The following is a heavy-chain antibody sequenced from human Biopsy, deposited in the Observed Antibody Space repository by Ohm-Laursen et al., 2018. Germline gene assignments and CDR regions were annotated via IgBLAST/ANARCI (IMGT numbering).Heavy chain of an antibody. CDR3: ARGMRSSGWPYFDY. V-gene: IGHV4-31*03. CDR2: IYNSGNT. Sequence: TLSLTCTVSRASISNGGYFWSWVRQRPGKGLEWIGHIYNSGNTYYHPSLQSRVTISIDTSKTQFSLKLSSVTAADTAIYYCARGMRSSGWPYFDYWGQGTLVTVSS. J-gene: IGHJ4*02. CDR1: RASISNGGYF. D-gene: IGHD6-19*01.